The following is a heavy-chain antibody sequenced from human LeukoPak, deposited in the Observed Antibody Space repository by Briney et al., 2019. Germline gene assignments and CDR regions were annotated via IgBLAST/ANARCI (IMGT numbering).Heavy chain of an antibody. J-gene: IGHJ4*02. Sequence: PGGSLRLSCAASGFTVSSNYMSWVRQAPGKGLEWVSVIYSGGSTYYADSVKGRFTISRDNSKNTLYLQMNSLRAEDTAVYYCAMASDRLAFDYWGQGTLVTVSS. CDR3: AMASDRLAFDY. CDR2: IYSGGST. CDR1: GFTVSSNY. D-gene: IGHD5-12*01. V-gene: IGHV3-53*01.